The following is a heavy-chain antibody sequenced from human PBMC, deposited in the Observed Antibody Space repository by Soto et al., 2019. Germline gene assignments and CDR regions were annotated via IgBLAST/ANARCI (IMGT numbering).Heavy chain of an antibody. Sequence: ASVKVSCKASGGTFSSYAISWVRQAPGQGLEWMGRIIPIFGTANYAQKFQGRVTITADESTSTAYMELSSLRSEDTAVYYCATDRGSYYYYGMDVWGQGTTVTVSS. CDR1: GGTFSSYA. D-gene: IGHD1-26*01. CDR2: IIPIFGTA. V-gene: IGHV1-69*13. CDR3: ATDRGSYYYYGMDV. J-gene: IGHJ6*02.